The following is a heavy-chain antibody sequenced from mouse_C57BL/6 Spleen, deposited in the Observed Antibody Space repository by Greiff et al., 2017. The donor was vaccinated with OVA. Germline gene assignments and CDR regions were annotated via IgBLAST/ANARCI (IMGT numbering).Heavy chain of an antibody. CDR2: IYPSDSET. D-gene: IGHD4-1*01. Sequence: VQLQQPGAELVRPGSSVKLSCKASGYTFTSYWMAWVKQRPGQGLEWIGNIYPSDSETHYNQKFKDKATLTVDKSSSTAYMQLSSLTSEDSAVYYCARSLGLWYFDVWGTGTTVTVSS. J-gene: IGHJ1*03. CDR3: ARSLGLWYFDV. CDR1: GYTFTSYW. V-gene: IGHV1-61*01.